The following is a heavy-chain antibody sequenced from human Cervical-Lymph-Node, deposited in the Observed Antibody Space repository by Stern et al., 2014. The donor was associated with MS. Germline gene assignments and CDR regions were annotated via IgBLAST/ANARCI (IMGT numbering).Heavy chain of an antibody. J-gene: IGHJ4*02. D-gene: IGHD1-26*01. V-gene: IGHV3-30*04. CDR2: NSDEGRDN. CDR1: GFVFRRYA. CDR3: AKGGSGSYLD. Sequence: VQLVQSGGGVVQPGRSLRLSCAASGFVFRRYALHWVRQAPGKGLEWVALNSDEGRDNYYTDSVKGRFTVSRDNFNNTVDLEMNSLRLEDTAVYYCAKGGSGSYLDWGQGSLVTVSS.